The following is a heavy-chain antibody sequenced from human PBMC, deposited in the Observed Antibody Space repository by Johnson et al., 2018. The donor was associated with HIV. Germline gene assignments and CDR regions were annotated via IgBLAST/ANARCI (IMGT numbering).Heavy chain of an antibody. CDR2: ISSSGSTI. V-gene: IGHV3-48*01. Sequence: VQLVESGGGVVQPGRSLRLSCAASGFTFSSYAMHWVRQAPGKGLEWVSYISSSGSTIYYADSVQGRFTISRDNSKNTLNLQMNSLRAEDTAVYYCAKDRGSPGTPAAFDIWGQGTMVTVSS. CDR1: GFTFSSYA. CDR3: AKDRGSPGTPAAFDI. D-gene: IGHD1-7*01. J-gene: IGHJ3*02.